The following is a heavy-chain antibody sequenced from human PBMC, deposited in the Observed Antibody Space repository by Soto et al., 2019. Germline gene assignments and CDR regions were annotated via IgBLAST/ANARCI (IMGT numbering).Heavy chain of an antibody. Sequence: QVQLVESGGGLVKPGGSLRLSCAASGFTFSDYYMSWIRQAPGQGLELVSYISGRSSYTNYADSVKGRFTISRDNAKNSLYLQTTSLRAEDTAIDYCARDSGQYQLLLGYWGQGALVTVSS. V-gene: IGHV3-11*06. CDR2: ISGRSSYT. CDR1: GFTFSDYY. D-gene: IGHD2-2*01. CDR3: ARDSGQYQLLLGY. J-gene: IGHJ4*02.